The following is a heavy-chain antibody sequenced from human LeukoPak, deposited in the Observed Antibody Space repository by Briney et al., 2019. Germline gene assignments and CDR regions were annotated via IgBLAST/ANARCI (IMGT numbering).Heavy chain of an antibody. CDR1: GGSISSGDYY. Sequence: PSQTLSLTCTVSGGSISSGDYYWSRIRQPPGKGLEWIGYIYYSGSTYYNPSLKSRVTISVDTSKNQFSLKLSSVTAADTAVYYCAGELLPPLYYFDYWGQGTLVTVSS. CDR2: IYYSGST. J-gene: IGHJ4*02. V-gene: IGHV4-30-4*01. D-gene: IGHD2-15*01. CDR3: AGELLPPLYYFDY.